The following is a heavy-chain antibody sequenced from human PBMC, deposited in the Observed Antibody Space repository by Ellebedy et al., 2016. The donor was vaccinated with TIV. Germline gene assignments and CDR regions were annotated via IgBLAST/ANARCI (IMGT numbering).Heavy chain of an antibody. D-gene: IGHD5/OR15-5a*01. J-gene: IGHJ4*02. Sequence: MPSETLSLTCTVSGASISSYYWSWIRQPAGETLEWIGRLDIDGTPLYNPSLKSRVTMSVDTPKNQFSLILNSLTAADTAVYYCARGGASSLPFDFWGPGALVTVSS. CDR3: ARGGASSLPFDF. V-gene: IGHV4-4*07. CDR1: GASISSYY. CDR2: LDIDGTP.